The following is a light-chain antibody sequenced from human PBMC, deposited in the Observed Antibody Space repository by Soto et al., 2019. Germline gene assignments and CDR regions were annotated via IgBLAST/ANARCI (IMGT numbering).Light chain of an antibody. CDR1: QSVKNQ. CDR2: DAS. J-gene: IGKJ1*01. Sequence: EIVLIQSPATLSSSPGERATLSCRASQSVKNQLAWYQQKPGQAPRLLIYDASNRATGISDRFSGSGSGTNRTLSISSLEHEDFAVYYCQKRSNWLWTFGQGSKVEIK. V-gene: IGKV3-11*01. CDR3: QKRSNWLWT.